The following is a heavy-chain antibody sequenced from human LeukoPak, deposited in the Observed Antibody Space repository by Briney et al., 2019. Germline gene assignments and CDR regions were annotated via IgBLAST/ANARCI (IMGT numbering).Heavy chain of an antibody. CDR1: GGSISYYY. CDR2: IYYSGST. CDR3: ARGPSYYYYHGLDV. J-gene: IGHJ6*02. V-gene: IGHV4-59*12. Sequence: SETLSLTCTVSGGSISYYYWSWIRQPPGKGLEWIGYIYYSGSTNYNPSLKSRVTISVDTSKSQFSLKLTSVTAADTAVYYCARGPSYYYYHGLDVWGQGTTVIVSS.